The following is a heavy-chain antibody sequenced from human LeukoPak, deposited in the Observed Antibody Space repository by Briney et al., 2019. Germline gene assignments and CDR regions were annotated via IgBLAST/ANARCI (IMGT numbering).Heavy chain of an antibody. CDR1: GYTFTGYY. J-gene: IGHJ4*02. CDR3: ARSDIVVVPAAYIDY. D-gene: IGHD2-2*01. Sequence: GASVKVSCKASGYTFTGYYMHWVRQAPGQGLEWMGWINPNSGGTNYAQKFQGRVTMTRDTSISTAYMELSRLRSDDTAVYYCARSDIVVVPAAYIDYWGQGTLVTVSS. CDR2: INPNSGGT. V-gene: IGHV1-2*02.